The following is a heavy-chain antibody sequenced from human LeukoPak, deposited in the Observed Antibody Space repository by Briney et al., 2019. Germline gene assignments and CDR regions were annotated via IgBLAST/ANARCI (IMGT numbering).Heavy chain of an antibody. J-gene: IGHJ5*02. Sequence: GESLKISCKASGYIFINYWIGWVRQMPGKGLEWMGLIYPGDSDTRYSPSFEGQVTISADKSTSTAYLQWSSLKASDTAMYYCARHQGWFDPWGQGTLVTVSS. CDR2: IYPGDSDT. V-gene: IGHV5-51*01. CDR3: ARHQGWFDP. CDR1: GYIFINYW.